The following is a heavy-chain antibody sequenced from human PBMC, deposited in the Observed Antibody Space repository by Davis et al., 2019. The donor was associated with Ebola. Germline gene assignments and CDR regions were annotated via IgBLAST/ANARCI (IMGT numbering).Heavy chain of an antibody. V-gene: IGHV4-34*01. CDR1: GGPLSGYS. Sequence: SETLSLTCAVYGGPLSGYSWSWIRQPPGKGPEWIGEINHSGSTNYNPSLKSRVTISVDTSKNQFSLKLSSVTAADTAVYYCARGEEDTVVIYYYMDVWGKGTTVTVSS. CDR3: ARGEEDTVVIYYYMDV. J-gene: IGHJ6*03. CDR2: INHSGST. D-gene: IGHD2-15*01.